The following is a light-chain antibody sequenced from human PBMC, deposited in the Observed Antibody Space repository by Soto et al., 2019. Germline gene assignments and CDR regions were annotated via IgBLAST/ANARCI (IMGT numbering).Light chain of an antibody. CDR3: QQRSNWHFT. V-gene: IGKV3-11*01. CDR1: QSVNSY. CDR2: DAS. J-gene: IGKJ3*01. Sequence: EIVLTQSPGTLSLSPGERATLSCRASQSVNSYLAWYQQKPGQAPRLLIYDASDRATGIPARFSGSGSGTVFPLTISSLEPEYFVVYYCQQRSNWHFTFGPGTKVDIK.